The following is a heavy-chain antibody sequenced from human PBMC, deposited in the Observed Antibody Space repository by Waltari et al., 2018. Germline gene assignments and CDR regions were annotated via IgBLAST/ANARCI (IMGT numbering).Heavy chain of an antibody. J-gene: IGHJ4*02. V-gene: IGHV4-59*11. CDR3: ARHDYWSGFDY. D-gene: IGHD3-3*01. CDR2: VFYNGQT. CDR1: GGSINSRY. Sequence: QVQLQESGPGQVKPSETLSLTCAVSGGSINSRYWGWIRQPPGKGLGGIGNVFYNGQTNYNPSLKSRVIISVDTSGTHFSLKLLSVTAADTAVYYCARHDYWSGFDYWGPGIMVTVSS.